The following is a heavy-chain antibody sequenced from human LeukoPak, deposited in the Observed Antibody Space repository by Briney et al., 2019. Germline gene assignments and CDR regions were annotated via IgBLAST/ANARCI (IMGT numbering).Heavy chain of an antibody. V-gene: IGHV3-69-1*02. Sequence: GGSLRLSCAASGFTFTNYAMSWVRQAPGKGLEWVSVIYSGGSVYSADSVKGRFTISRDNAKNSLYLQMNSLRAEDTAVYFCARLSSWVFEIWGQGTMVTVSS. CDR3: ARLSSWVFEI. CDR1: GFTFTNYA. J-gene: IGHJ3*02. CDR2: IYSGGSV. D-gene: IGHD3-16*01.